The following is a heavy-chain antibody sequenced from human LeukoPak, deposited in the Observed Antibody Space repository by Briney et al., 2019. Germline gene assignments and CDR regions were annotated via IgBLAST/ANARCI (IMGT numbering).Heavy chain of an antibody. CDR1: GFTFGSYG. J-gene: IGHJ4*02. V-gene: IGHV3-23*01. Sequence: GGSLRLSCAASGFTFGSYGMTWVRQAPGKGLEWVSIVTGSGDKTFYADSVKGRFTISRDNSKNTLYLQMNSLRAEDTAVYYCAKRGTGGTKEFDFWGRGTLVSVSS. D-gene: IGHD1-7*01. CDR2: VTGSGDKT. CDR3: AKRGTGGTKEFDF.